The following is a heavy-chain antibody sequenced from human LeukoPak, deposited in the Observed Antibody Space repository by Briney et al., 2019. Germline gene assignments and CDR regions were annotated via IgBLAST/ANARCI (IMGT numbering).Heavy chain of an antibody. J-gene: IGHJ4*02. Sequence: GASVKVSCKASGYTFTGYYMHWVRQAPGRGLEWMGWINPNSGGTNYAQKFQGRVTMTRDTSISTAYMELSRLRSDDTAMYYCARAVVGKRVGSIRGAANFDYWGQGTLVTVSS. D-gene: IGHD1-26*01. V-gene: IGHV1-2*02. CDR3: ARAVVGKRVGSIRGAANFDY. CDR1: GYTFTGYY. CDR2: INPNSGGT.